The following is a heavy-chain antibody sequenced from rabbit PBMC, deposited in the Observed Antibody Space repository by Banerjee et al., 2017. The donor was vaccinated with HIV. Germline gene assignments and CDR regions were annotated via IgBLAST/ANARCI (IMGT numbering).Heavy chain of an antibody. V-gene: IGHV1S43*01. CDR3: ARGSDSSGWGRYFNL. D-gene: IGHD4-1*01. J-gene: IGHJ4*01. CDR2: INTNSGNA. Sequence: CINTNSGNAVYASWAKGRFTISSHNAQNTVDLQMNSLTVADTATYFCARGSDSSGWGRYFNLWGPGTLVTVS.